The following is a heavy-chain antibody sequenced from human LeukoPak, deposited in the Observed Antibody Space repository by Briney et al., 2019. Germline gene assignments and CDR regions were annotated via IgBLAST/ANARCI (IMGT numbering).Heavy chain of an antibody. CDR2: IYYNGST. CDR3: AIPRLYSYGYQFDY. Sequence: SETLSLTCTVSGGSISSSSYYWGWIRQPPGKGLEWIGSIYYNGSTYYNPSLKSRVTISVDTSKNQFSLKLSSVTAADTAVYYCAIPRLYSYGYQFDYWGQGTLVTVSS. V-gene: IGHV4-39*01. CDR1: GGSISSSSYY. D-gene: IGHD5-18*01. J-gene: IGHJ4*02.